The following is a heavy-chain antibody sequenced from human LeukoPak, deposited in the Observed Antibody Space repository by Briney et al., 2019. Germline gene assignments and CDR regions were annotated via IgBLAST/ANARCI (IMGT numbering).Heavy chain of an antibody. Sequence: GGSLRLPCAASGATFSSYSMNWVRQAPGKGLEWVSSITSSGTYIYYVDSVKGRFTVSRDNAKNSLYLQMNSLRAEDTAMYYCARDLRGYDSSWFDPWGQGTLVTVSS. J-gene: IGHJ5*02. V-gene: IGHV3-21*01. D-gene: IGHD5-12*01. CDR2: ITSSGTYI. CDR3: ARDLRGYDSSWFDP. CDR1: GATFSSYS.